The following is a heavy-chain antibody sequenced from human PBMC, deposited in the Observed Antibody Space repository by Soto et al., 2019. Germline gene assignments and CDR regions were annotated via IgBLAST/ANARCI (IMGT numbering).Heavy chain of an antibody. J-gene: IGHJ6*02. V-gene: IGHV4-30-4*01. CDR2: FYHTGST. D-gene: IGHD6-25*01. CDR3: ARAAATTAAGYYCYGLDV. Sequence: SETLSLTCSVSVGSVSSGFYYWSWIRQPPGKGLEWIGYFYHTGSTYYNPSLKGRLTISKDMTKNQFSLNLMSVTAADTAVYYCARAAATTAAGYYCYGLDVWGQGTTVTVSS. CDR1: VGSVSSGFYY.